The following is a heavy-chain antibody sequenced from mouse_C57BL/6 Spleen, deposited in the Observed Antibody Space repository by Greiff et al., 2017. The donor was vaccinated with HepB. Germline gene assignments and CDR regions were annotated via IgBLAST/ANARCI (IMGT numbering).Heavy chain of an antibody. CDR3: ARRGDSSGYYAMDY. CDR2: INPNYGTT. CDR1: GYSFTDYN. J-gene: IGHJ4*01. D-gene: IGHD3-2*02. Sequence: EVQVVESGPELVKPGASVKISCKASGYSFTDYNINWVKQSNGKSLEWIGVINPNYGTTSYNQKFKGKATLTVDQSSSTAYMQLNSLTSEDSAVYYCARRGDSSGYYAMDYWGQGTSVTVSS. V-gene: IGHV1-39*01.